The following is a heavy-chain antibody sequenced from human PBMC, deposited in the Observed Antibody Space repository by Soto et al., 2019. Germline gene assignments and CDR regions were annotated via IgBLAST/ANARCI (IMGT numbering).Heavy chain of an antibody. D-gene: IGHD5-18*01. V-gene: IGHV4-34*01. Sequence: PSETLSLTCAVYGGSFSGYYWSWIRQPPGKGLEWIGEINHSGSTNYNPSLKSRATISVDTSKNQFSLKLSSVTAADTAVYYCAREFGYSYARANVGLLFYGMDVWGQGTTVTVSS. CDR3: AREFGYSYARANVGLLFYGMDV. CDR1: GGSFSGYY. J-gene: IGHJ6*02. CDR2: INHSGST.